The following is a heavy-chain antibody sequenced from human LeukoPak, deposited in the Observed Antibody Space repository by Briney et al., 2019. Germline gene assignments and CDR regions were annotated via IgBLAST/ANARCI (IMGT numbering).Heavy chain of an antibody. CDR2: INAGNGNT. J-gene: IGHJ6*02. V-gene: IGHV1-3*01. D-gene: IGHD3-9*01. CDR1: GYTFTSYA. Sequence: GESLKISCKASGYTFTSYAMHWVRQAPGQRLEWMGWINAGNGNTKYSQKFQGRVTITRDTSASTAYMELSSLRSEDTAVYYCARVAIRRYFDWFKGYYYGMDVWGQGTTVTVSS. CDR3: ARVAIRRYFDWFKGYYYGMDV.